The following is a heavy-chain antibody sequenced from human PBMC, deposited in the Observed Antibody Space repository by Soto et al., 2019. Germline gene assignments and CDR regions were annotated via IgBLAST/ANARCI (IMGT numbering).Heavy chain of an antibody. Sequence: QVHLVESGGGVAQPGRSLRLSCAASGFTFSSYGMHWVRQAPGKGLEWVAIISYDGSLKYYADSVKGRFTISRDNSKSALYLQMNSLRPEDTAVYYFAKDFKVSGSYYGSLNYYYGMDVWGQGTTVIVSS. J-gene: IGHJ6*02. D-gene: IGHD3-10*01. CDR3: AKDFKVSGSYYGSLNYYYGMDV. CDR2: ISYDGSLK. CDR1: GFTFSSYG. V-gene: IGHV3-30*18.